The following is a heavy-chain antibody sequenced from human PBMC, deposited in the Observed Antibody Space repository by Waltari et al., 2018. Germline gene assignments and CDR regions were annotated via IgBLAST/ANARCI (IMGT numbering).Heavy chain of an antibody. J-gene: IGHJ3*02. Sequence: QVQLVQSGAEVKKPGSSVKVSCKASGGTFSSYALSWVRQAPGQGLEWMGGIIPIFGTANYAQKFQGRVTITADESTSTAYMELSSLRSEDTAVYYCASERVGYDSSGYAFDIWGQGTMVTVSS. CDR2: IIPIFGTA. V-gene: IGHV1-69*01. D-gene: IGHD3-22*01. CDR1: GGTFSSYA. CDR3: ASERVGYDSSGYAFDI.